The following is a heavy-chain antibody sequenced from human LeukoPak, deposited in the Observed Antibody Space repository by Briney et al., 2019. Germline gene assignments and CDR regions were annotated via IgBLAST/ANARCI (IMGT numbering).Heavy chain of an antibody. CDR1: GYTFTSYD. CDR2: MNPNNGNT. J-gene: IGHJ4*02. Sequence: ASVKVSCKASGYTFTSYDINWVRQATGQGLEWMGWMNPNNGNTGYAQKFQGRVTITRNTSISTAYMELSSLRAEDTAVYYCANATALLDIVVVPAAVDYWGQGTLVTVSS. CDR3: ANATALLDIVVVPAAVDY. D-gene: IGHD2-2*03. V-gene: IGHV1-8*03.